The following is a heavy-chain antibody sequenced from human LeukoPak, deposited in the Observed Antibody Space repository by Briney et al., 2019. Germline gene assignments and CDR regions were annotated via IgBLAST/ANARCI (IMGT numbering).Heavy chain of an antibody. CDR1: GFPFSNYA. D-gene: IGHD4-23*01. CDR3: ATYGDYVGNSYDI. V-gene: IGHV3-64D*06. Sequence: GGSLRPSCSASGFPFSNYAMHWVRLTPGKRLEYVSAITSNVGSAYCADHVKGRFTISRDNSNNMLYLQMSSLRIDNTATYYCATYGDYVGNSYDIWGRGTMVTVSS. CDR2: ITSNVGSA. J-gene: IGHJ3*02.